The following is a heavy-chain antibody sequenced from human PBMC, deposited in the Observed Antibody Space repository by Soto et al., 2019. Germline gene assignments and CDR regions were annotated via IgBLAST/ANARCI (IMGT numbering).Heavy chain of an antibody. V-gene: IGHV3-23*01. CDR1: GFTFSSYA. D-gene: IGHD4-17*01. J-gene: IGHJ6*02. Sequence: GGSLRLSCAASGFTFSSYAMSWVRQAPGKGLEWVSAISGSGGSTYYADSVKGRFTISRDNSKNTLYLQMNSLRAEDTAVYYCAKEGRRGEPLYGGNSLYYYYGMDVWGQGTTVTVSS. CDR3: AKEGRRGEPLYGGNSLYYYYGMDV. CDR2: ISGSGGST.